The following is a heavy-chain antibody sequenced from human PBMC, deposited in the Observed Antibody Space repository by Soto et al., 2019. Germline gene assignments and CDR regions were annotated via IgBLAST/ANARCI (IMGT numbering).Heavy chain of an antibody. J-gene: IGHJ4*02. CDR1: GCSISSGGYY. V-gene: IGHV4-31*03. Sequence: SETLSLTCTVSGCSISSGGYYWSWIRQHPGKGLEWIGYIYYSGSTYYNPSLKSRVTISVDTSKNQFSLKLSSVTAADTAVYYCARDQLAAAGFDYWGQGTLVTVSS. CDR2: IYYSGST. CDR3: ARDQLAAAGFDY. D-gene: IGHD6-13*01.